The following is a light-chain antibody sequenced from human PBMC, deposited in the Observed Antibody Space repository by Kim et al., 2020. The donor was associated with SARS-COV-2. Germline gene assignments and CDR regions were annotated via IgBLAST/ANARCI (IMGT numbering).Light chain of an antibody. V-gene: IGKV3-20*01. CDR3: QQYGSSPPDT. Sequence: SPGDRVALPAGASQSVSSNCLAWYQQKPGQAPRLLIYGASSRATGIPDRFSGSGSGTDFSLTISRLEPEDFAVYFCQQYGSSPPDTFGQGTKLEI. CDR2: GAS. CDR1: QSVSSNC. J-gene: IGKJ2*01.